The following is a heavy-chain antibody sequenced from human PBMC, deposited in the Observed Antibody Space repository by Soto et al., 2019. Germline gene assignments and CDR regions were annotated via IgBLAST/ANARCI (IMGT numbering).Heavy chain of an antibody. CDR3: AREADSYGYRDDAFDI. CDR2: IYYSGST. J-gene: IGHJ3*02. V-gene: IGHV4-59*01. D-gene: IGHD5-18*01. CDR1: GGSISSYY. Sequence: SETLSLTCTVSGGSISSYYWSWIRQPPGKGLEWIGYIYYSGSTNYNPSLKSRVTISVDTSKNQSSLKLSSVTAADTAVYYCAREADSYGYRDDAFDIWGQGTMVTVSS.